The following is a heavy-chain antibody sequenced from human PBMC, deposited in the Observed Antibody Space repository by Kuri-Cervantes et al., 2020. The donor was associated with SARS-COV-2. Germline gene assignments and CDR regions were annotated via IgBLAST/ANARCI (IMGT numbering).Heavy chain of an antibody. D-gene: IGHD6-19*01. J-gene: IGHJ6*03. CDR3: ARHGDSGWYNYYYYMDV. Sequence: ESLKISCTVPGGSMSSSSYDWGWIRQPPGKGLEWIGSIYYSGSTYYNPSIKSRVTISVDTSKNQFSLKLSSVTAADTAVYYCARHGDSGWYNYYYYMDVWGKGTTVTVSS. CDR2: IYYSGST. V-gene: IGHV4-39*01. CDR1: GGSMSSSSYD.